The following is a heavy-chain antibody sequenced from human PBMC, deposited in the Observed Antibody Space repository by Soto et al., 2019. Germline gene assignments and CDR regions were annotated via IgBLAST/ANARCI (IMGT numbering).Heavy chain of an antibody. D-gene: IGHD2-8*02. CDR3: VRDGSTGSHFES. J-gene: IGHJ4*02. CDR1: GFTLSSYW. V-gene: IGHV3-7*01. Sequence: EVQLVESGGGLVQPGGSLRLSCEASGFTLSSYWMSWIRQAPGKGLEWVANTRQDGGQSYLLVSVQGQFTISSDNAKISVYLQTYSLRAEDTAVYYCVRDGSTGSHFESWGQGTLVTVSS. CDR2: TRQDGGQS.